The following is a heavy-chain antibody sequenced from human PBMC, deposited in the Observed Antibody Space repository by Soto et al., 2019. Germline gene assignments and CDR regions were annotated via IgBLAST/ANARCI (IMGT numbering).Heavy chain of an antibody. J-gene: IGHJ6*03. Sequence: GGSLRLSCAASGFTFTRYAMTWVRQAPGKGLEWVSSINDSGGNTYYADSVEGRFTISRDNAKNSLYLQMNSLRAEDTAVYYCARDPLADYYYYYMDVWGKGTTVTVSS. CDR3: ARDPLADYYYYYMDV. CDR1: GFTFTRYA. CDR2: INDSGGNT. V-gene: IGHV3-23*01.